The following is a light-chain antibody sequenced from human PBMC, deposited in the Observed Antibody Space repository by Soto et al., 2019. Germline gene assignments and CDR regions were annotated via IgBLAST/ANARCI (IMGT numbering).Light chain of an antibody. Sequence: EIVLTQSQGTLSLSPGETATLSCRASQSVRRYYLAWLQQKPGQAPRDLIYGASSRAAGIPDRFSGSGSGTAFTLTIRRLEAEDSAVYYCQKYGAAPRTFGQGTKVEIK. CDR1: QSVRRYY. J-gene: IGKJ1*01. CDR3: QKYGAAPRT. CDR2: GAS. V-gene: IGKV3-20*01.